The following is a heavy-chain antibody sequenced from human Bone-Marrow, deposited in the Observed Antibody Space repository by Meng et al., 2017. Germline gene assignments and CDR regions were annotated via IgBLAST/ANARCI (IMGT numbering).Heavy chain of an antibody. V-gene: IGHV1-69*06. CDR2: IIPIFGTA. CDR3: ARDSGYGSGSYADGSWDYYYYGMDV. D-gene: IGHD3-10*01. Sequence: SVKVSCKASGGTFSSYAISWVRQAPGQGLEWMGGIIPIFGTANYAQKFQGRVMITADKSTSTAYMELSSLRSEDTAVYYCARDSGYGSGSYADGSWDYYYYGMDVWGQGTTVTVSS. J-gene: IGHJ6*02. CDR1: GGTFSSYA.